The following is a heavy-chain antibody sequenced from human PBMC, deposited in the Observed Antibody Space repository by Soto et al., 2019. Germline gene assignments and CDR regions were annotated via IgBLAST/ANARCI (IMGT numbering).Heavy chain of an antibody. CDR1: GGSISSYY. V-gene: IGHV4-59*01. CDR3: ARVPYYDFWSGYYESGWFGP. D-gene: IGHD3-3*01. Sequence: PSETLSLTCTVSGGSISSYYWSWIRQPPGKGLEWIGYIYYSGSTNYNPSLKSRVTISVDTSKNQFSLKLSSVTAADTAVYYCARVPYYDFWSGYYESGWFGPWGQGTLVTVSS. J-gene: IGHJ5*02. CDR2: IYYSGST.